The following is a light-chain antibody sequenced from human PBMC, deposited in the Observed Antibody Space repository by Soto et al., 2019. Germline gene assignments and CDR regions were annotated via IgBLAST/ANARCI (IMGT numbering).Light chain of an antibody. CDR3: QQYESTPPT. CDR2: WAS. Sequence: DIVMTQSPDSLAVSLGERATINCKSSQSVLYSSNNKNYLAWYQQRPGQPPKLLIYWASTRESGVPDRFSGSGSGKAFTLTITSLQAEDVAVYYCQQYESTPPTFGQGNKLEI. V-gene: IGKV4-1*01. CDR1: QSVLYSSNNKNY. J-gene: IGKJ2*01.